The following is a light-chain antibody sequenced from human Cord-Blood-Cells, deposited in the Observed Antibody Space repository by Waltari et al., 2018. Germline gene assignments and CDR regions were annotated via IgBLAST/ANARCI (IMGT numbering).Light chain of an antibody. CDR1: SSNIGSNY. Sequence: QSVLTQPPSASGTPGQRVTISCSGSSSNIGSNYVYWYQQLPGTAPKLLIYRNNQRPSGVPDRFSGSKSRTSASLAISGLRSEDEADYYCAAWDDSLSGFYVFGTGTKVTVL. CDR3: AAWDDSLSGFYV. V-gene: IGLV1-47*01. J-gene: IGLJ1*01. CDR2: RNN.